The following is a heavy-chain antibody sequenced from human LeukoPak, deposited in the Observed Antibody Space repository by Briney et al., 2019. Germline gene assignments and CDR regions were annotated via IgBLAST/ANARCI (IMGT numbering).Heavy chain of an antibody. D-gene: IGHD3-10*01. J-gene: IGHJ6*03. CDR2: IYYNGTT. CDR3: ARQISDYYYYYIDV. Sequence: SETLSLTCTVSGGSISSSHYYWGWIRQTPGKGLEWIGTIYYNGTTYYNPSLESRATISEDTSKNQFSLTLRSVTAADTAVYYCARQISDYYYYYIDVWGKGTTVTVSS. CDR1: GGSISSSHYY. V-gene: IGHV4-39*01.